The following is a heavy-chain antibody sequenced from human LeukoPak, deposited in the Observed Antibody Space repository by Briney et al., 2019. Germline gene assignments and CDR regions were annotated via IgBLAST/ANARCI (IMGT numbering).Heavy chain of an antibody. CDR2: IYSSGST. Sequence: GGSLRLSCAPSGFTVSSNYMSWVRQAPGKGLESDSVIYSSGSTYYADSVKGRFTIYRDDSKNTLYLQMNSLRAEDTAVYYCARNYYGSGSYYYYYYYMDVWGKGTTVTVSS. D-gene: IGHD3-10*01. V-gene: IGHV3-66*02. CDR1: GFTVSSNY. J-gene: IGHJ6*03. CDR3: ARNYYGSGSYYYYYYYMDV.